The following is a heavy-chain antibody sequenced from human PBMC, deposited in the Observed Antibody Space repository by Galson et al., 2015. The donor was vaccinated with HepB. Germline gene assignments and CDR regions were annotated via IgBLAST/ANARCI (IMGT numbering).Heavy chain of an antibody. Sequence: SVKVSCKASGYTFTGYYIHWVRQAPGQGLEWMGGIIPIFGIANYAQKFQGRVTITADKSTSTAYMELSSLRSEDTAVYYCARDSGDFWSGYFYYYYGMDVWGQGTTVTVSS. D-gene: IGHD3-3*01. CDR3: ARDSGDFWSGYFYYYYGMDV. J-gene: IGHJ6*02. CDR2: IIPIFGIA. CDR1: GYTFTGYY. V-gene: IGHV1-69*10.